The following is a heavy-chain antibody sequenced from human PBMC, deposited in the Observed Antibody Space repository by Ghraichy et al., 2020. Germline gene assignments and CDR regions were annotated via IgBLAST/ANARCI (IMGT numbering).Heavy chain of an antibody. CDR3: ATMPRNRNYGSHYFDY. Sequence: GESLNISCVASGFTFSGYDMGWVRQAPGGGLEWVSALSSRGEYIYYTDSVQGRFTVSRDNSANTLYLQMNSLRAEDTASYYCATMPRNRNYGSHYFDYWGQGALVIVSS. CDR2: LSSRGEYI. J-gene: IGHJ4*02. D-gene: IGHD3-16*01. V-gene: IGHV3-23*01. CDR1: GFTFSGYD.